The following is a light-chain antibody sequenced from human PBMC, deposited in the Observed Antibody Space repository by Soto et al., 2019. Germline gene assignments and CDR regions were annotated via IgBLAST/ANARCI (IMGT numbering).Light chain of an antibody. CDR1: QSVSSSS. CDR3: QQYDSSPRT. V-gene: IGKV3-20*01. Sequence: EILLTQSPGTLSFSPGERSTLSCSASQSVSSSSLAWYQQKPGQAPRLLIYGASSRATGIPDRFSGSGSGTDFTLTISRLEPEDFAVYYCQQYDSSPRTFGQGTKVDIK. J-gene: IGKJ1*01. CDR2: GAS.